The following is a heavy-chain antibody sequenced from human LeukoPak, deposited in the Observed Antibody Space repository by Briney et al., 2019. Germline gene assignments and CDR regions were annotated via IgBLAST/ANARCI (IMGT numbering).Heavy chain of an antibody. D-gene: IGHD3-22*01. Sequence: GASVKVSCKASGGTFSSYAISWARQAPGQGLEWMGRIIPILGIANYAQKFQGRVTITADKSTSTAYMELSSLRSEDTAVYYCARSPYYYDSSGYYSDYWGQGTLVTVSS. CDR3: ARSPYYYDSSGYYSDY. V-gene: IGHV1-69*04. CDR2: IIPILGIA. CDR1: GGTFSSYA. J-gene: IGHJ4*02.